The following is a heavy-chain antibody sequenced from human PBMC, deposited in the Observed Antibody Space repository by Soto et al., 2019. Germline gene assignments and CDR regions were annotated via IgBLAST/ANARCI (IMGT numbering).Heavy chain of an antibody. Sequence: PGGSLRLSCAASGFTFNDYAMHWVRQSPGKGLEWVAGLNWDSGLVAYADSVKGRFTISRDNAKDSLYLQMNTLRPEDTALYYCAKDLGPFDIWGQGTMVTVSS. CDR3: AKDLGPFDI. CDR2: LNWDSGLV. V-gene: IGHV3-9*01. J-gene: IGHJ3*02. CDR1: GFTFNDYA.